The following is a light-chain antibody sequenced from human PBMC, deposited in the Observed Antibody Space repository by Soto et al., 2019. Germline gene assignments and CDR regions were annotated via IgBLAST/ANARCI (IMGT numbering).Light chain of an antibody. Sequence: ERVTTQSPAALSVSPGERATLSCRGSENVRTFVDWYQQTPGPAPRLLIYGASNRATGIPARFSGSGSGTDFTLTISDLEPEDFAVYYCQQHSHWPPWTFGQGTKVDI. CDR3: QQHSHWPPWT. CDR2: GAS. J-gene: IGKJ1*01. CDR1: ENVRTF. V-gene: IGKV3-11*01.